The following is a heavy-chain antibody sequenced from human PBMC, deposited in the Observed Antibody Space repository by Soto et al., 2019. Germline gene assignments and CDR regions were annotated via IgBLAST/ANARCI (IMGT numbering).Heavy chain of an antibody. J-gene: IGHJ6*01. Sequence: QVQLVESGGGVVQPGGSLRLSCAAAGFTFSNYGVHWVRQAPGSGLEWVALISYDGNCQYYADAVKGRFAISRDNSKDTLYLEMTSLRSEHTAIYYCAKDLRVRDGLDVWGQGTTVTVSS. D-gene: IGHD3-10*01. CDR3: AKDLRVRDGLDV. CDR2: ISYDGNCQ. V-gene: IGHV3-30*18. CDR1: GFTFSNYG.